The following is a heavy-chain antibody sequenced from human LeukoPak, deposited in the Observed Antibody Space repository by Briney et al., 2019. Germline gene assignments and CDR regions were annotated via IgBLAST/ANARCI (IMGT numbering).Heavy chain of an antibody. Sequence: GASVRVSCKASGYTFTAYYIHWVRQAPGQGLEWMGWINPNNGGTNYAQKLQGRVTMTTDTSTSTAYMELRSLRSDDTAVYYCAREENCSGGSCYFDYWGQGTLVTVSS. J-gene: IGHJ4*02. CDR1: GYTFTAYY. V-gene: IGHV1-18*04. D-gene: IGHD2-15*01. CDR3: AREENCSGGSCYFDY. CDR2: INPNNGGT.